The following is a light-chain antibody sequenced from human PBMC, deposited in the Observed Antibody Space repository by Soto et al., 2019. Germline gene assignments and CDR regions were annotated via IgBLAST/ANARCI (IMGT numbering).Light chain of an antibody. CDR3: QQCNNWPSIT. CDR2: GAS. Sequence: EIVMTQSPATLSVSPGERATLSCRASQSVNNNLAWYQKKPGQAPRLLIFGASTRATGIPARFSGSGSGTEFTLTISSLQSEDFAVYYCQQCNNWPSITFGQGTRLEIK. V-gene: IGKV3-15*01. J-gene: IGKJ5*01. CDR1: QSVNNN.